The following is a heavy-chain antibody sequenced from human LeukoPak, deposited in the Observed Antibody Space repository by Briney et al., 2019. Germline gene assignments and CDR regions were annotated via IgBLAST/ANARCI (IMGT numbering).Heavy chain of an antibody. Sequence: VYLSFYCAGSAFTFDDYDRHWVRQAPGQGLKWLSNISGDGGSTYYADSVKCRFTISRDNSKNSLYLQMNSLRTEDTALYYCAKDSLSYYYDSSGSLDYWGQGTLVTVSS. CDR1: AFTFDDYD. J-gene: IGHJ4*02. CDR2: ISGDGGST. V-gene: IGHV3-43*02. D-gene: IGHD3-22*01. CDR3: AKDSLSYYYDSSGSLDY.